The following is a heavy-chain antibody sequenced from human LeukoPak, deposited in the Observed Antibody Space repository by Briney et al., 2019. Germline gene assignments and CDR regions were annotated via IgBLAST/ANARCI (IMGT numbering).Heavy chain of an antibody. V-gene: IGHV4-61*02. Sequence: SQTPSLTCTVSGGSISSGSYYWSSIRHPAGNGLEWIGRIYTSGSTNYNPSLKSRVTISVDTSKNQFSLKLSSVTAADTAVYYCARDRFLAYYYYMDVWGKGTTVTVSS. CDR1: GGSISSGSYY. CDR2: IYTSGST. J-gene: IGHJ6*03. CDR3: ARDRFLAYYYYMDV. D-gene: IGHD3-3*01.